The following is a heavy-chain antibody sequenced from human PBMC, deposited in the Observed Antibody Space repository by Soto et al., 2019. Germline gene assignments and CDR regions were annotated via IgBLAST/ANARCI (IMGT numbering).Heavy chain of an antibody. Sequence: QVQLQESGPGLVKPSQTLSLTCTVSGGSISSGGYYWSWIRQHPGKGLEWIGYIYYSGSTYYNPSLKSRVTISVDTSKNQFSLKLSSVTAADTAVYYCANTSSFAPPGIAAAGFDYWGQGTLVTVSS. CDR2: IYYSGST. V-gene: IGHV4-31*03. J-gene: IGHJ4*02. CDR3: ANTSSFAPPGIAAAGFDY. CDR1: GGSISSGGYY. D-gene: IGHD6-13*01.